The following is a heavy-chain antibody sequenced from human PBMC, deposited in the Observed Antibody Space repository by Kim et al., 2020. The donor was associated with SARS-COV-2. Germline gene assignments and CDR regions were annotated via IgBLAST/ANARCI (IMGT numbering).Heavy chain of an antibody. CDR3: ARHPIVSGERGKWFDP. Sequence: GESLKISCKGSGFMFANYWIGWVRQMPGKGLEWMGIVYPDDSDTRYSPSFQGQVTISADKSINTAYLQWTSLKASDTAIYYCARHPIVSGERGKWFDPWG. V-gene: IGHV5-51*01. CDR2: VYPDDSDT. D-gene: IGHD6-19*01. J-gene: IGHJ5*02. CDR1: GFMFANYW.